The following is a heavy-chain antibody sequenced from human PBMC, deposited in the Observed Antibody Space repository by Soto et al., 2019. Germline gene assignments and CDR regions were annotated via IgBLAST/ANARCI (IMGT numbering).Heavy chain of an antibody. CDR1: GGSISSSNW. V-gene: IGHV4-4*02. D-gene: IGHD3-10*02. J-gene: IGHJ6*02. CDR3: ASVRGGYYYAMDV. Sequence: QVQLQESGPGLVKPSGTLSLTCAVSGGSISSSNWWSWVRQPPGKGLEWIGEIYHSGSTNYNPSPKSRVNISVDKSKNQFSLKLSSVTAADTAVYYCASVRGGYYYAMDVWGQGTTVTVSS. CDR2: IYHSGST.